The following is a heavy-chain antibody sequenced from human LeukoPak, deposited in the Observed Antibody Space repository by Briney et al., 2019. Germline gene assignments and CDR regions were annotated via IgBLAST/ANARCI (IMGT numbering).Heavy chain of an antibody. CDR1: GYAFTSYG. V-gene: IGHV1-18*01. D-gene: IGHD1-7*01. Sequence: VASVKVYCKASGYAFTSYGISWVRQAPGQGLEWMGWISAYNGNTNYAQKLQGRVTMTTDTSTSTAYMELRSLRSDDTAVYYCARDVITGTHPPDYWGQGTLVTVSS. CDR2: ISAYNGNT. J-gene: IGHJ4*02. CDR3: ARDVITGTHPPDY.